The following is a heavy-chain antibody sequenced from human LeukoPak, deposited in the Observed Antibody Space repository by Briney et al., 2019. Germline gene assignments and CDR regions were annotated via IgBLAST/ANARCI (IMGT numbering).Heavy chain of an antibody. CDR2: IYPGDSET. D-gene: IGHD3-22*01. CDR1: GYIFTNYW. J-gene: IGHJ4*02. CDR3: ARVPDRSGYFYYFDY. Sequence: GESLKISCKGSGYIFTNYWIGWVRQMPGKGLEWMGIIYPGDSETRYSPSFQGQVTISADKSISTAYLQWSSLKASDTAMFYRARVPDRSGYFYYFDYWGQGTLVTVSA. V-gene: IGHV5-51*01.